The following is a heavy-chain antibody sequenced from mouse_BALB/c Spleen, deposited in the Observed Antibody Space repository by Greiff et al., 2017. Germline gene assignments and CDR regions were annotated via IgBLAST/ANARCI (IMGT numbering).Heavy chain of an antibody. CDR1: GFTFSDYY. J-gene: IGHJ3*01. D-gene: IGHD2-3*01. CDR3: ARGGDGYPWFAY. V-gene: IGHV5-4*02. CDR2: ISDGGSYT. Sequence: EVHVVESGGGLVKPGGSLKLSCAASGFTFSDYYMYWVRQTPEKRLEWVATISDGGSYTYYPDSVKGRFTISRDNAKNNLYLQMSSLKSDDTAMYYCARGGDGYPWFAYWGQGTLVTVSA.